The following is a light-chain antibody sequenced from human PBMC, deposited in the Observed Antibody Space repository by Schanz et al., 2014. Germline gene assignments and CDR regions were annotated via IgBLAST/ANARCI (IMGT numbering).Light chain of an antibody. CDR3: QQSYSTLLFT. J-gene: IGKJ3*01. CDR1: QGISSY. V-gene: IGKV1-27*01. Sequence: DIQMTQSPSSLSASLGDRVTITCRASQGISSYLAWYQQKPGKAPKLLIYAASTLQSGVPSRFSGSGSGTDFTLTISSLQPEDFATYYCQQSYSTLLFTFGPGTKVDIK. CDR2: AAS.